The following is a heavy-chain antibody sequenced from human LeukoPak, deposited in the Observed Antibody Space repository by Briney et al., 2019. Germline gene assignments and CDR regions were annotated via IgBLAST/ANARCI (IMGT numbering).Heavy chain of an antibody. Sequence: ASVKVSCKASGYTFSGYYMHWVRQAPGQGLEWMGWINPNTGGTNYAEKFQGWVTMTRDTSISTAYMELSRLRSEDTAVYYCARDVTSSSGVMGDYWGQGTLVTVSS. V-gene: IGHV1-2*04. CDR3: ARDVTSSSGVMGDY. D-gene: IGHD2-2*01. CDR1: GYTFSGYY. CDR2: INPNTGGT. J-gene: IGHJ4*02.